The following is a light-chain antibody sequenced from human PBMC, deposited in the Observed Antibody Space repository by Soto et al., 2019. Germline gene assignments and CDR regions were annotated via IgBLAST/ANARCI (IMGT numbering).Light chain of an antibody. V-gene: IGLV2-11*01. CDR1: SSDVGNYNY. J-gene: IGLJ1*01. CDR2: DVT. CDR3: CSYAGSYSYV. Sequence: QSALTQPRSVSGSPGQSVTISCTGTSSDVGNYNYVSWYQQHPGKAPKLMIYDVTKRPSGVPDSFSGSKSGNTASLTISGLQAEYEADYYCCSYAGSYSYVFATGTKLTVL.